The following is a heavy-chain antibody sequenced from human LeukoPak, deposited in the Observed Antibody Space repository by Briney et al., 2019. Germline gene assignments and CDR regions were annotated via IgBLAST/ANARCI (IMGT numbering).Heavy chain of an antibody. J-gene: IGHJ4*02. CDR2: IVPIFDTA. Sequence: EASVKVSCKASGGTFSNYAISWVRQAPGQGLEWMGGIVPIFDTADYAQKFQGRLTITADDSTSTAYMELSSLRAEDTAVYYCARDLLGSHTSYSSGAWDYWGQGTLVTVSS. D-gene: IGHD3-9*01. V-gene: IGHV1-69*13. CDR1: GGTFSNYA. CDR3: ARDLLGSHTSYSSGAWDY.